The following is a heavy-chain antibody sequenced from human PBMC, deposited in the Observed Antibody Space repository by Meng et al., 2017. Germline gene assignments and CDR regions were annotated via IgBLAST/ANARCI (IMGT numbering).Heavy chain of an antibody. J-gene: IGHJ4*02. CDR1: GFTFDDYT. Sequence: GGSLRLSCAASGFTFDDYTMHWVRQAPGKGLEWVSLISWDGGSTYYADSVKGRFTISRDNSKNTLYLQMNSLRAEDTAVYYCARASYYYDSSGYYYEYFDYWGQGTLVTVSS. CDR2: ISWDGGST. D-gene: IGHD3-22*01. CDR3: ARASYYYDSSGYYYEYFDY. V-gene: IGHV3-43*01.